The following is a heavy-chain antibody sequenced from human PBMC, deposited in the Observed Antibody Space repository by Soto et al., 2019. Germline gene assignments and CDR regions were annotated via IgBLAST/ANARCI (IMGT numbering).Heavy chain of an antibody. CDR3: AREVEMATPAD. J-gene: IGHJ4*02. CDR1: GGSISSGGYY. CDR2: IYYSGST. V-gene: IGHV4-31*03. D-gene: IGHD2-21*01. Sequence: QVQLQESGPGLVKPSQTLSLTCTVSGGSISSGGYYWSWIRQHPGKVLEWIGYIYYSGSTYYNPSLKSRVTISVDTSKNQFSLQLSSVTAADTAVYYCAREVEMATPADWGQGTLVTVSS.